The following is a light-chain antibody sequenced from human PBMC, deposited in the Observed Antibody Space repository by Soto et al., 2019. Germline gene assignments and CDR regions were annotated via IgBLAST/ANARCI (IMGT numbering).Light chain of an antibody. CDR1: NNDVGFYNY. J-gene: IGLJ2*01. CDR2: DVN. Sequence: QSALTQPRSGSGSPGQSVTISCTGTNNDVGFYNYVSWYQQQLGKAPKLLIYDVNKRPSGVPPRFSGSKSANTASLTISGLQAADEADYYCNSYAGGLVLFGGGTKLTVL. V-gene: IGLV2-11*01. CDR3: NSYAGGLVL.